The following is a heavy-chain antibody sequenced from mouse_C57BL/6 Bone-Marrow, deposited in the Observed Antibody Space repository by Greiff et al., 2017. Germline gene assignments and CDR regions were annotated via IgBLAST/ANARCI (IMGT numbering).Heavy chain of an antibody. CDR1: GFTFSSYA. CDR2: ISAGGSYT. J-gene: IGHJ1*03. Sequence: EVKLMESGGGLVKPGGSLKLSCAASGFTFSSYAMSWVRQTPEKRLEWVATISAGGSYTYYPDNVKGRFTISRDNAKNNRYLQMSHLKSEDTAMYYCARELGRWYFDGWGTGTTGTVSS. D-gene: IGHD4-1*01. V-gene: IGHV5-4*01. CDR3: ARELGRWYFDG.